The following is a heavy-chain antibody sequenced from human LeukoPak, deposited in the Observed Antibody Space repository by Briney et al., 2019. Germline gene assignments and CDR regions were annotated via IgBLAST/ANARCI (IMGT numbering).Heavy chain of an antibody. D-gene: IGHD4-17*01. J-gene: IGHJ4*02. Sequence: ASVKVSCKVSGYTFTELCIHCVRQAPGKGLEWMGWISTFNNYTQYAQKFQGRLTMTTDTSTSSAYMELRSLTSDDTAVYYCARDEDYGIFVNIDYWGQGTLVTVSS. CDR1: GYTFTELC. CDR3: ARDEDYGIFVNIDY. CDR2: ISTFNNYT. V-gene: IGHV1-18*01.